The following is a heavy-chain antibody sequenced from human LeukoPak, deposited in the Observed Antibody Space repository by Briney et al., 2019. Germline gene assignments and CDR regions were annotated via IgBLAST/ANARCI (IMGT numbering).Heavy chain of an antibody. Sequence: SETLSLTCTISGGSVSDYYWSWIRQSPGKGLEWIGYIYYSGSTNYNPSLKSRVTISVDTSKNQFSLKLSSVTAADTAVYYCARSRYDILTGYYRYFDLWGRGTLVTVSS. CDR3: ARSRYDILTGYYRYFDL. CDR1: GGSVSDYY. D-gene: IGHD3-9*01. V-gene: IGHV4-59*02. J-gene: IGHJ2*01. CDR2: IYYSGST.